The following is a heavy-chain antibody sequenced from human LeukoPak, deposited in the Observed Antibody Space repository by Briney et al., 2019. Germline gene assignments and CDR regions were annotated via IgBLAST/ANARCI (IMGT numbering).Heavy chain of an antibody. CDR2: ISGSGGST. V-gene: IGHV3-23*01. CDR1: GFTFSSYA. Sequence: GGSLRLSCAASGFTFSSYAMSWVRQAPGKGLEWVSAISGSGGSTYYADSVKGRFTISRDNSKNTLYLQMNSLRAEDTAVYYCAKDLLRYFDWLGGGWGQETLVTVSS. D-gene: IGHD3-9*01. J-gene: IGHJ4*02. CDR3: AKDLLRYFDWLGGG.